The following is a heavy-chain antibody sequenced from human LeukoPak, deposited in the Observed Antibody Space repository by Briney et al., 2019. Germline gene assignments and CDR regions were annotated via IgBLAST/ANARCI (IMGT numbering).Heavy chain of an antibody. J-gene: IGHJ4*02. CDR2: IIPIFGTA. D-gene: IGHD3-10*01. Sequence: ASVKVSCKASGGTFGSYAISWVRQAPGQGLEWMGRIIPIFGTANYAQKFQGRVTITTDESTSTAYMELSSLRSEDTAVYYCARDALFYYGSGNYFDYWGQGTLVTVSS. CDR3: ARDALFYYGSGNYFDY. CDR1: GGTFGSYA. V-gene: IGHV1-69*05.